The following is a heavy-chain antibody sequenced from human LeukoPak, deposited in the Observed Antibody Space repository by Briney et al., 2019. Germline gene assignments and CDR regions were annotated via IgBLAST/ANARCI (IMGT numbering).Heavy chain of an antibody. Sequence: ASVKVSCKPFGYTFTDYFIHWVRQAPGQGLEWMGWINPNSSDTTYAQKFQGRVTMTRDTSINTGYMELSRLTSDDTAVYYCTIRRPESTAGFDYWGQGALVTVSS. V-gene: IGHV1-2*02. CDR2: INPNSSDT. D-gene: IGHD6-19*01. J-gene: IGHJ4*02. CDR3: TIRRPESTAGFDY. CDR1: GYTFTDYF.